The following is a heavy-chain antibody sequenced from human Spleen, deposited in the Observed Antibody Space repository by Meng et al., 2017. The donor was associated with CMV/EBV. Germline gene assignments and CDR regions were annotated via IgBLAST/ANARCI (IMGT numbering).Heavy chain of an antibody. J-gene: IGHJ3*02. CDR3: TRWEGSLSAFDI. Sequence: ASVKVSCKASGYNFIGYYMHWVRQAPGQGLEWMGWINPNSGATKYTQKFQGRVTLTRDTSISTAYMEMSRLRSDDTAVYYCTRWEGSLSAFDIWGQGTLVTVSS. V-gene: IGHV1-2*02. D-gene: IGHD1-26*01. CDR1: GYNFIGYY. CDR2: INPNSGAT.